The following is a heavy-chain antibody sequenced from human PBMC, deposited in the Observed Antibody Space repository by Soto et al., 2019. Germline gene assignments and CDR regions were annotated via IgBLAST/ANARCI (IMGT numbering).Heavy chain of an antibody. CDR3: ARDQYYYDSSGYPAEYFQH. CDR2: IYSGGST. CDR1: GFTVSSNY. J-gene: IGHJ1*01. D-gene: IGHD3-22*01. V-gene: IGHV3-66*01. Sequence: GGSLRLSCAASGFTVSSNYMSWVRQAPGKGLEWVSVIYSGGSTYYADSVKGRFTISRDNSKNTLYLQMNSLRAEDTAVYYCARDQYYYDSSGYPAEYFQHWGQGTLVTVSS.